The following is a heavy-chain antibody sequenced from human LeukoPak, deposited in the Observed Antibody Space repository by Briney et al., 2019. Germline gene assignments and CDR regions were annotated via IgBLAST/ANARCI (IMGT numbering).Heavy chain of an antibody. D-gene: IGHD4-17*01. V-gene: IGHV3-21*01. CDR1: GFTFRSDT. J-gene: IGHJ4*02. CDR2: ISSSSSSI. Sequence: GGSLRLSCVASGFTFRSDTMNWVRQAPGKGLEWVSSISSSSSSISYVDSVKGRFTISRDNAKNSLYLQMYSLRAEDTALYYCARVVDYASIDFWGQGTLVTVSS. CDR3: ARVVDYASIDF.